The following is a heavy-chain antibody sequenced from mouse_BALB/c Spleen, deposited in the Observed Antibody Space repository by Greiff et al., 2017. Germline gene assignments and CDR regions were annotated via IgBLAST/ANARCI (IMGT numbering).Heavy chain of an antibody. J-gene: IGHJ2*01. CDR3: ARAYYRYDGLDY. CDR1: GYSFTGYY. CDR2: ISCYNGAT. V-gene: IGHV1S34*01. D-gene: IGHD2-14*01. Sequence: LVKPGASVKISCKASGYSFTGYYMHWVKQSHGKSLEWIGYISCYNGATSYNQKFKGKATFTVDTSSSTAYMQFNSLTSEDSAVYYCARAYYRYDGLDYWGQGTTLTVSS.